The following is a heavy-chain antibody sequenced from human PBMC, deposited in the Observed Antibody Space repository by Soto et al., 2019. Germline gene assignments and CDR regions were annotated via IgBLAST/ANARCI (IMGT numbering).Heavy chain of an antibody. D-gene: IGHD4-17*01. CDR2: ISGSGGST. J-gene: IGHJ4*02. Sequence: EVQLLESGGGLVQPGGSLRLSCAASGFTFSSYAMSWVRQAPGKGLEWVSAISGSGGSTYYADSVKGRFTISRDNSKNTLYLQMNTLRAEDTAVYYCEGSIRADYGYWGQGTLVTVSS. V-gene: IGHV3-23*01. CDR1: GFTFSSYA. CDR3: EGSIRADYGY.